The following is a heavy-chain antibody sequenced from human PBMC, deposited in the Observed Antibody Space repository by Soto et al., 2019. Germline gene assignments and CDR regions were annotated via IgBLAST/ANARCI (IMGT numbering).Heavy chain of an antibody. CDR3: AREVLLWFGELSGYFDY. CDR2: IKQDGSEK. Sequence: GGSLRLSCVAAGFTLSSYWMSWVRQAPGKGLEWVANIKQDGSEKYYVDSVKGRFTISRDNAKNSLYLQMNSLRAEDTAVYYCAREVLLWFGELSGYFDYWGQGTLVTVSS. D-gene: IGHD3-10*01. V-gene: IGHV3-7*01. CDR1: GFTLSSYW. J-gene: IGHJ4*02.